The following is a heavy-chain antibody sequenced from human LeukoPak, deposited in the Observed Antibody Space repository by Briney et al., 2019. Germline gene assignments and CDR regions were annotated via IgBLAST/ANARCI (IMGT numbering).Heavy chain of an antibody. Sequence: KPGESLKISCKGSGYSFTSYWIGWVRQMPGKGLEWMGIIYPGDSDTRYSPSFQGQATISADKSISTAYLQWSSLKASDTAMYYCARHESQFLSLGDYWGQGTLVTVSS. CDR1: GYSFTSYW. J-gene: IGHJ4*02. D-gene: IGHD2-15*01. CDR3: ARHESQFLSLGDY. V-gene: IGHV5-51*01. CDR2: IYPGDSDT.